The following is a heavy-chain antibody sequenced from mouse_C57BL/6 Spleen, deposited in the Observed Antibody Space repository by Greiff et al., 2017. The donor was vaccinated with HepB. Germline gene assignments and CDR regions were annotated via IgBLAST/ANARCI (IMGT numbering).Heavy chain of an antibody. CDR1: GYTFTDYN. Sequence: VQLKESGPELVKPGASVKIPCKASGYTFTDYNMDWVKQSHGKSLEWIGDINPNNGGTIYNQKFKGKATLTVDKSSSTAYMELRSLTSEDTAVYYCARDGGYYGSSWFAYWGQGTLVTVSA. V-gene: IGHV1-18*01. CDR3: ARDGGYYGSSWFAY. CDR2: INPNNGGT. D-gene: IGHD1-1*01. J-gene: IGHJ3*01.